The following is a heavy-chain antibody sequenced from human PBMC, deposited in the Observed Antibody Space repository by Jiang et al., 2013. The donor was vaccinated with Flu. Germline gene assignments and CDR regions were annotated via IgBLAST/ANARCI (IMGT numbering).Heavy chain of an antibody. CDR3: ARREQGGHDY. J-gene: IGHJ4*02. CDR2: IYPVDSDT. Sequence: VKKPGESLRISCKGSGYSFTTYWIGWVRQMPGKGLEWMGIIYPVDSDTKYQPVLQGQVTISADKSITTAYLQWNSLKASDTAMYYCARREQGGHDYWGQGTLVTVSS. V-gene: IGHV5-51*01. D-gene: IGHD6-13*01. CDR1: GYSFTTYW.